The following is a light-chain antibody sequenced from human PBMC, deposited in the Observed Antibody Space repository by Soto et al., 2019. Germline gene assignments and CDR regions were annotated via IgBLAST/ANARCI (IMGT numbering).Light chain of an antibody. V-gene: IGKV1-5*03. CDR1: QTISSW. J-gene: IGKJ1*01. CDR2: KAS. Sequence: DIQMTQSPSYVSASVGDRVTSTCRASQTISSWLAWYQQKPGKAPKLLIYKASTLKSGVPSRFSGSGSGTEFTLTISSLQPDDFATYYCQHYNSYSEAFGQGTKGDIK. CDR3: QHYNSYSEA.